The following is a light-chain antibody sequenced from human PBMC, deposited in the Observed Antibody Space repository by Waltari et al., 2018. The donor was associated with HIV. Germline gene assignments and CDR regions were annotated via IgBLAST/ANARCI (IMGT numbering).Light chain of an antibody. CDR1: SSNIRAGYA. Sequence: QSVLTQPPSVSGAPGQRVTISCTGSSSNIRAGYAVPGYQQLPGTAPKLLIYGNSNRPSGVPDRFSGSKSGTSASLAITGLQAEDEADYYCQSYDSSLSGSWVFGGGTKLTVL. CDR2: GNS. V-gene: IGLV1-40*01. CDR3: QSYDSSLSGSWV. J-gene: IGLJ3*02.